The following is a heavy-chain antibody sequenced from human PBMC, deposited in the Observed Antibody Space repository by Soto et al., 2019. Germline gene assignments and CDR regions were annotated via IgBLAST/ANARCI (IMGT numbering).Heavy chain of an antibody. J-gene: IGHJ3*02. D-gene: IGHD6-6*01. V-gene: IGHV1-69*02. Sequence: QVHLVQSGAEVKTPGSSVKVSCKAAGGTFNTYTLIWVRQAPGQGLEWMGRIIPMLTVTNSAQKFQGRVTLTAYKSTGTAFMELTSLRSDGTAIYYCSIGSSSAETFDMWGQGTIVTVSS. CDR2: IIPMLTVT. CDR3: SIGSSSAETFDM. CDR1: GGTFNTYT.